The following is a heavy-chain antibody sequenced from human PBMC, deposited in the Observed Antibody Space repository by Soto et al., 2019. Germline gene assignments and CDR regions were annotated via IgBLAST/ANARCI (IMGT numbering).Heavy chain of an antibody. CDR2: ISGGGGST. Sequence: GGSLRLSCEASGFTLSNYAMTWVRQAPGRGLEWVSGISGGGGSTYYADSVKGRFTISRDNSKNTLYLQMNSLTAEDTAVYYCARATATVIRAGGLDVWGPGATVTVSS. CDR3: ARATATVIRAGGLDV. D-gene: IGHD4-17*01. CDR1: GFTLSNYA. J-gene: IGHJ6*02. V-gene: IGHV3-23*01.